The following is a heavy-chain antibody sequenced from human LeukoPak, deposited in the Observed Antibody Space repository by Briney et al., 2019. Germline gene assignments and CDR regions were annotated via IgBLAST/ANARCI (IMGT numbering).Heavy chain of an antibody. CDR2: LSASAGTT. CDR3: ARAPPTWSTYYFDY. CDR1: GFTFSTYA. D-gene: IGHD2/OR15-2a*01. J-gene: IGHJ4*02. V-gene: IGHV3-23*01. Sequence: QPGGSLRLSCAASGFTFSTYAMSWVRQAPGKGLEWVSSLSASAGTTYYAESVKGRFTISRDNSKNTLYLQMNSLRAEDTAVYYCARAPPTWSTYYFDYWGQGTLVTVSS.